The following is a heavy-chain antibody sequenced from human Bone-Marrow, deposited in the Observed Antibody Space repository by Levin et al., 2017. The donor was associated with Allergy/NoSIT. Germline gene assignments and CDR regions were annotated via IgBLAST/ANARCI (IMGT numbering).Heavy chain of an antibody. CDR3: ASLYSYSSGWPPFDY. Sequence: SETLSLTCAVSGYSINSGYYWGWVRQPPGKGLEWIGSIYHSGSTSYNPSLKSRVTISVDTSKNQFSLKLSSVTAADTAVYYCASLYSYSSGWPPFDYWGQGTLVTASS. J-gene: IGHJ4*02. CDR2: IYHSGST. V-gene: IGHV4-38-2*01. CDR1: GYSINSGYY. D-gene: IGHD6-19*01.